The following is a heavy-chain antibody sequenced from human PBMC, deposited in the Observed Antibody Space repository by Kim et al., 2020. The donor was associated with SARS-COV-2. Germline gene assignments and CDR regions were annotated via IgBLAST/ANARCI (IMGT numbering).Heavy chain of an antibody. CDR3: VRYSGWYYFDY. CDR2: YR. V-gene: IGHV6-1*01. D-gene: IGHD5-12*01. Sequence: YRDYAVSVKSRRTINPDTSKNQFSLQLTSVTPEDTALYYCVRYSGWYYFDYWGQGTLVIVSS. J-gene: IGHJ4*02.